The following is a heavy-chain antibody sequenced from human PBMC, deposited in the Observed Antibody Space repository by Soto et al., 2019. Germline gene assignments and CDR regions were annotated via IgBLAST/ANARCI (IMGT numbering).Heavy chain of an antibody. CDR1: GFTFSSYW. CDR3: ARGLKNYYGMDV. V-gene: IGHV3-74*01. J-gene: IGHJ6*02. CDR2: INSDGSGA. Sequence: EVQLVESGGGLVQPGGSLRLSCAASGFTFSSYWMRWVRQAPGKGLVWVSRINSDGSGAYYADPVKGRFTISRDNAKNTVYLQMNSLRAEDTALYYCARGLKNYYGMDVWGQGTTVTVSS.